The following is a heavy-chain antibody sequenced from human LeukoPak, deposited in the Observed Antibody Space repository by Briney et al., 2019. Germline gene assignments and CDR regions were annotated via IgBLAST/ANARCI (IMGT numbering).Heavy chain of an antibody. D-gene: IGHD6-19*01. Sequence: PPETLCLTCSVSGGSISSYYWSWIRQPPGKGLDWIGYIYYSGSTNYNPSLKSRVTISIDTSKNQFSLKLTSVTAADTAVYYCASLSGVSGAFDIWGQGAVVTVSS. CDR2: IYYSGST. CDR3: ASLSGVSGAFDI. V-gene: IGHV4-59*01. CDR1: GGSISSYY. J-gene: IGHJ3*02.